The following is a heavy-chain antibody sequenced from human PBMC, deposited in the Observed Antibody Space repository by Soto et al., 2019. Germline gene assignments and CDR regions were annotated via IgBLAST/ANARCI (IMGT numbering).Heavy chain of an antibody. V-gene: IGHV3-33*01. CDR1: GFTFSSYG. D-gene: IGHD5-18*01. Sequence: GGSLRLSCAASGFTFSSYGMHWVRQAPGKGLEWVAVIWYDGSNKYYADSVKGRFTISRDNSKNTLYLQMNSLRAEDTAVYYCARVSYGYSYYYYGMDVWRQRPTVPASS. CDR3: ARVSYGYSYYYYGMDV. CDR2: IWYDGSNK. J-gene: IGHJ6*02.